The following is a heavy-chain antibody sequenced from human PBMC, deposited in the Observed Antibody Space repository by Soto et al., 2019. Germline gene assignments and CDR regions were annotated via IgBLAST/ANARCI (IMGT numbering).Heavy chain of an antibody. CDR3: ARDRVTPASTFXF. CDR1: GASVSSGSHY. J-gene: IGHJ4*02. Sequence: SETLSLTCNVSGASVSSGSHYWSWIRQPPGKGLEWIGHIYFSGSTKYNPSLKSRVTISVDMSKNQFSLRVISVTAADTAVYYCARDRVTPASTFXFWGQGTLVTV. V-gene: IGHV4-61*01. CDR2: IYFSGST. D-gene: IGHD2-2*01.